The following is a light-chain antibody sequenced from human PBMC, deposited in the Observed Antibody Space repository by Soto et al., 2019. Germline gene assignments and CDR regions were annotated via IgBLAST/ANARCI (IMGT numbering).Light chain of an antibody. CDR2: DTS. CDR3: QQRKSWPLT. J-gene: IGKJ4*01. V-gene: IGKV3-11*01. Sequence: EIVLTQSPATLSLSPGERATLSCRASQSVASYLAWYQQKPGQAPTLLIYDTSNRATGIPARFSGSGFGTDCTLTISSLEPEDFAVYYCQQRKSWPLTFGGGTKVDIK. CDR1: QSVASY.